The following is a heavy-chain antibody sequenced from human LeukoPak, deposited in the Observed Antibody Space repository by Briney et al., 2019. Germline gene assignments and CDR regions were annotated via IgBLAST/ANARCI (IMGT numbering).Heavy chain of an antibody. Sequence: SETLSFTCTVSGGSISSYYWSWIRQPPGKGLEWIGYIYYSESTNYNPSLKSRVTISVDTSKNQFSLRLRSVTAADTAVYYCAAMTSVTTGDYWGQGTLVTVSS. V-gene: IGHV4-59*01. CDR1: GGSISSYY. CDR3: AAMTSVTTGDY. CDR2: IYYSEST. J-gene: IGHJ4*02. D-gene: IGHD4-11*01.